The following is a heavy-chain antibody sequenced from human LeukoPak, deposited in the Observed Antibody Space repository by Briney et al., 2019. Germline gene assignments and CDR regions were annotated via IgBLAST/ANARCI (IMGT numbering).Heavy chain of an antibody. D-gene: IGHD4-17*01. CDR2: IDPSDSYT. Sequence: GESLKISCKGSGYSFTSYWISWVRQMPGKGLEWMGRIDPSDSYTNYSPSFQGHVTISADKSISTAYLHWSSLEASDTAMYYCARRRGDYGHWFDPWGQGTLVTVSS. J-gene: IGHJ5*02. CDR3: ARRRGDYGHWFDP. V-gene: IGHV5-10-1*01. CDR1: GYSFTSYW.